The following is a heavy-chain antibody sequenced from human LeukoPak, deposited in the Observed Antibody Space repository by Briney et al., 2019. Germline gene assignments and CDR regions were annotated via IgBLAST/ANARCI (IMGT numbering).Heavy chain of an antibody. V-gene: IGHV1-8*01. D-gene: IGHD5-18*01. Sequence: ASVKVSCKASGYTFTSYDINWVRQATGQGLEWMRWMNPNSGNTGYAQKFQGRVTMTRNTSISTAYMELSSLRSEDTAVYYCARFQTPYSYAFIYYYYYYMDVWGKGTTVTVSS. CDR1: GYTFTSYD. CDR3: ARFQTPYSYAFIYYYYYYMDV. J-gene: IGHJ6*03. CDR2: MNPNSGNT.